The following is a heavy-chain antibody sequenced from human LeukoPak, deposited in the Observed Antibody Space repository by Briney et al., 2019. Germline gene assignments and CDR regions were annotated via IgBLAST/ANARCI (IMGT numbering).Heavy chain of an antibody. D-gene: IGHD3-10*01. CDR1: GGSISSGGYS. V-gene: IGHV4-30-2*01. J-gene: IGHJ3*02. Sequence: SETLSLTCAVSGGSISSGGYSWSWIRQPPGKGLEWIGYIYHSGSTYYNPSLKSRVTISVDRSKNQFSLKLSSVTAADTAVYYCARDPGPYGSGTGGGGYAFDIWGQGTMVTVSS. CDR3: ARDPGPYGSGTGGGGYAFDI. CDR2: IYHSGST.